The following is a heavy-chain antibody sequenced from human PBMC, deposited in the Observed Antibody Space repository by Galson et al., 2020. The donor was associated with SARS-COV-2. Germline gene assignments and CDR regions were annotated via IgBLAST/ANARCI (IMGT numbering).Heavy chain of an antibody. Sequence: SETLSLTCAVYGGSLSGYYWNWIRQPPGKRLEWIGEVNHSGSTNYNPSLKSRLIISTDTSKNQFSLRLSSVTAADTSVYYCARRESGLFDWFQGGHYLDYWSQGTLVTVSA. CDR1: GGSLSGYY. CDR3: ARRESGLFDWFQGGHYLDY. J-gene: IGHJ4*02. CDR2: VNHSGST. V-gene: IGHV4-34*01. D-gene: IGHD3-9*01.